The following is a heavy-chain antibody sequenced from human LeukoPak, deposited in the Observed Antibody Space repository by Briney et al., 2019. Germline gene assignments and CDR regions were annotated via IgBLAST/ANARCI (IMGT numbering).Heavy chain of an antibody. CDR3: ARDRDQRRITIFGVARGYFDY. D-gene: IGHD3-3*01. J-gene: IGHJ4*02. V-gene: IGHV4-59*12. Sequence: SETLSLTCTVSGGSISSYYWSWIRQPPGKGLEWIGYIYYSGSTNYNPSLKSRVTISVDTSKNQFSLKLSSVTAADTAVYYCARDRDQRRITIFGVARGYFDYWGQGTLVTVSS. CDR2: IYYSGST. CDR1: GGSISSYY.